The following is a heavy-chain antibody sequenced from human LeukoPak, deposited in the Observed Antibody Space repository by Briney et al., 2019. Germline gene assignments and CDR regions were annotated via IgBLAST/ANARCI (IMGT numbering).Heavy chain of an antibody. CDR3: TRRAWGGYYGMDV. J-gene: IGHJ6*04. V-gene: IGHV3-73*01. CDR2: IRSKANRYAT. CDR1: GFTFSGSA. Sequence: GGSRKLSCAVSGFTFSGSAMHWVSQASGKGLEWVGRIRSKANRYATTYAASVKGRFTISRDDSKNTAYLQMNSLKTEDTAVYYCTRRAWGGYYGMDVWGKGTTVTVSS. D-gene: IGHD3-10*01.